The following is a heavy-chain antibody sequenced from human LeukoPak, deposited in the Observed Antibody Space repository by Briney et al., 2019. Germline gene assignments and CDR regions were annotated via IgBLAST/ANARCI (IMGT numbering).Heavy chain of an antibody. D-gene: IGHD7-27*01. J-gene: IGHJ3*02. V-gene: IGHV4-59*11. CDR3: AREKTGAGAFDI. Sequence: SETLSLTCTVSGGSISGHYWSWIRQPPGKGLERIRNIYYSGSESTNYNPSFKSRVAISTDTSKNHFSLKLSSVAAADTAVYYCAREKTGAGAFDIWGQGTMVTVSS. CDR2: IYYSGSEST. CDR1: GGSISGHY.